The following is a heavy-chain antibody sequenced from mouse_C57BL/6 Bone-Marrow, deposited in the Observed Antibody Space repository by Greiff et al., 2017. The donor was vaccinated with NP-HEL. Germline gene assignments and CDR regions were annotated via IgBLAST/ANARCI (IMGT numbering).Heavy chain of an antibody. D-gene: IGHD2-2*01. J-gene: IGHJ4*01. V-gene: IGHV1-64*01. Sequence: QVQLQQPGAELVKPGASVKLSCKASGYTFTSYWMHWVKQRPGQGLEWIGMIHPNSGSTNYNEKFKSKATLTVDKSSSTAYMQLSRLKSEDSAVYYCARGLLWLRRRDYNAMEYWGQGTSVTVSS. CDR3: ARGLLWLRRRDYNAMEY. CDR1: GYTFTSYW. CDR2: IHPNSGST.